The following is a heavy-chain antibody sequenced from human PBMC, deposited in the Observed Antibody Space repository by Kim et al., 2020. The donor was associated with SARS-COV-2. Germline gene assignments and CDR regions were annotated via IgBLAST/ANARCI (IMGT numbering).Heavy chain of an antibody. Sequence: GGSLRLSCAASGFTFSSYSMNWVRQAPGKGLEWVSSISSSSSYIYYADSVKGRFTISRENAKNSQYLQMNSPRAEDTAVYYCARDISGYTGYYFYYYYGMDVWGQGTTVTVSS. CDR1: GFTFSSYS. J-gene: IGHJ6*02. D-gene: IGHD5-12*01. CDR2: ISSSSSYI. V-gene: IGHV3-21*01. CDR3: ARDISGYTGYYFYYYYGMDV.